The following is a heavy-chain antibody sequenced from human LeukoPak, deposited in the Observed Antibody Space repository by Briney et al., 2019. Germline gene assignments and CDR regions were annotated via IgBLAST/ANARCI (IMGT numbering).Heavy chain of an antibody. CDR1: GFTVSSNY. J-gene: IGHJ4*02. CDR3: ARAPYYYDSGGYYFDY. Sequence: GGSLRLSCAASGFTVSSNYMSWVRQAPGKGLEWVSVIYSGGSTYYADSVKGRFTISRDNSKNTLYLQMNSLRAEDTAVYYCARAPYYYDSGGYYFDYWGQGTLVTVSS. D-gene: IGHD3-22*01. CDR2: IYSGGST. V-gene: IGHV3-53*01.